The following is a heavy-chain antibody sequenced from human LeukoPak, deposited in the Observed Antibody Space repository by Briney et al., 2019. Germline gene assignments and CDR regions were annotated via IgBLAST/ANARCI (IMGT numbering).Heavy chain of an antibody. CDR1: GYTFTSYD. CDR2: MNPNSGNT. D-gene: IGHD3-10*01. CDR3: ARGHYGSGSYYLEGDWFDP. Sequence: ASVKVSCKASGYTFTSYDINWVRQATGQGLEWMGWMNPNSGNTGYAQKFQGRVTMTRNTSISTAYMELSSLRSEDTAVYYCARGHYGSGSYYLEGDWFDPWGQGTLVTVSS. V-gene: IGHV1-8*01. J-gene: IGHJ5*02.